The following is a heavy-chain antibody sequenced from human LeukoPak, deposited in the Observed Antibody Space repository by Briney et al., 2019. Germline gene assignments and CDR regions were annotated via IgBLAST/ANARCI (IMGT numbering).Heavy chain of an antibody. J-gene: IGHJ4*02. D-gene: IGHD3-3*01. CDR3: ARVRTIFGVVIPEFDY. CDR1: GCTFSDYY. V-gene: IGHV3-11*04. Sequence: GGSLRLSCAASGCTFSDYYMSWIRQAPGKGLEWVSYISSSGNTIYYADSVKGRFSISGDNAKNSLYLQMNSLRAEDTAVYYCARVRTIFGVVIPEFDYWGQGTLVTVSS. CDR2: ISSSGNTI.